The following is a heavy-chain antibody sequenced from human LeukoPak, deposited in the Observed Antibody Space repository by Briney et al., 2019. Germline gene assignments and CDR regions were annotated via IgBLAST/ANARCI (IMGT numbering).Heavy chain of an antibody. CDR3: ARHSLATVTNWFDP. J-gene: IGHJ5*02. CDR2: IYYSGST. D-gene: IGHD4-17*01. Sequence: PSETLSLTCTVSGGSISSSSYYWGWIRQPPGKGLEWIGSIYYSGSTYYNPSLKSRVTISVDTSKNQFSLKLSSVTAADTAVYYCARHSLATVTNWFDPWGQGTLVTVSS. CDR1: GGSISSSSYY. V-gene: IGHV4-39*01.